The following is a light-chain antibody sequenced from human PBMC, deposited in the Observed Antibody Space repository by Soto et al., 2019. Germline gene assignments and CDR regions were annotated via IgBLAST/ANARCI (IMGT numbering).Light chain of an antibody. CDR1: YSNFVSNP. J-gene: IGLJ3*02. CDR3: AAWDDSLNGPV. CDR2: NND. V-gene: IGLV1-44*01. Sequence: SVLTQPPSASGTPGQRVTISCSGTYSNFVSNPVTWYQQLPGTAPKRLIYNNDQRPSGDPGRYSGSKYCTSASLAISGLQSEDEADYYCAAWDDSLNGPVFGGGTKLTAL.